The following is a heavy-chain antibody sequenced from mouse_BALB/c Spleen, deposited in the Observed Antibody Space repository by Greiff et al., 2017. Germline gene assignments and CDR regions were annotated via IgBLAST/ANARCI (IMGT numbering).Heavy chain of an antibody. CDR3: ARDPWFAY. Sequence: QVQLQQPGAELVKPGASVKLSCKASGYTFTSYWVHWVKQRPGQGLEWIGEIDPSDSYTNYNQKFKGKATLTVDKSSSTAYMQLSSLTSEDSAVYYCARDPWFAYWGQGTLVTVSA. CDR1: GYTFTSYW. CDR2: IDPSDSYT. V-gene: IGHV1-69*02. J-gene: IGHJ3*01.